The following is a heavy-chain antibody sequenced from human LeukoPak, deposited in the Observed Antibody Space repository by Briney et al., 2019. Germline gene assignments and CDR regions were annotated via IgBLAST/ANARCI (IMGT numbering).Heavy chain of an antibody. J-gene: IGHJ4*02. CDR3: ARDLEDDENVSYFDY. CDR2: INGDGNRI. CDR1: VFTFLNDW. V-gene: IGHV3-74*01. Sequence: GGSLRLSCAVSVFTFLNDWMHGVPQAPAKGRVWVSRINGDGNRISYADSVKGRFRISRDSVKNTLYLQMNGLTADDTAAYYCARDLEDDENVSYFDYWGQGTLVTVSS. D-gene: IGHD3-3*01.